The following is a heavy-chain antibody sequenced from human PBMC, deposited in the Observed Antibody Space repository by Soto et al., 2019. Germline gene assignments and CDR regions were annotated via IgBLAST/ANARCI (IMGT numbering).Heavy chain of an antibody. CDR2: FYYSGST. CDR3: AREGEGDGMDV. J-gene: IGHJ6*02. CDR1: GGSISSYY. V-gene: IGHV4-59*01. Sequence: QVQLQESGPGLVKPSETLSLTCTVSGGSISSYYWSWIRQPPGKGLEWIGYFYYSGSTNYNPSLKSRVTISVDTSKNQFSLKLSSVTAADTAVYYCAREGEGDGMDVWGQGTTVTVSS. D-gene: IGHD2-21*01.